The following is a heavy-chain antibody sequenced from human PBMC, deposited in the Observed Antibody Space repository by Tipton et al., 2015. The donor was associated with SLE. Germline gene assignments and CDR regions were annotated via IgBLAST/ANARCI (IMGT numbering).Heavy chain of an antibody. Sequence: TLSLTCTVSGGSISSGDYYWSWIRQPPGKGLEWIGYIYYGGSTYYNPSLKSRVTISVDTSKNQFSLKLSSVTAADTAVYYCARELRNIVVVPERQMKSCFDLWGRGTLVTVSS. V-gene: IGHV4-30-4*01. J-gene: IGHJ2*01. CDR3: ARELRNIVVVPERQMKSCFDL. CDR2: IYYGGST. D-gene: IGHD2-2*01. CDR1: GGSISSGDYY.